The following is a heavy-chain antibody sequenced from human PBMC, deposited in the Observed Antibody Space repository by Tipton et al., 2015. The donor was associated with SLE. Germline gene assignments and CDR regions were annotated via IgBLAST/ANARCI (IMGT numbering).Heavy chain of an antibody. CDR3: ASYLYYGSGSLFY. Sequence: SLRLSCEASGFTFSGYRMNWVRQAPGKGLEWVSSISSSSSSIYYADSVKGRFTISRDNARNSLLLQMNSLRAEDTAVYYCASYLYYGSGSLFYWGQGTLVTVSS. V-gene: IGHV3-21*01. D-gene: IGHD3-10*01. J-gene: IGHJ4*02. CDR1: GFTFSGYR. CDR2: ISSSSSSI.